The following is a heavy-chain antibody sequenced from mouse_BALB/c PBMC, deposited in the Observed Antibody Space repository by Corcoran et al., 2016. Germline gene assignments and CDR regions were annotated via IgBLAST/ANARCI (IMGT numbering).Heavy chain of an antibody. J-gene: IGHJ1*01. V-gene: IGHV14-3*02. CDR3: ANGDWYFDV. Sequence: EVQLQQSGAELVKPGASVKLSCTASGFNIKDTYMHWVKQRPEQGLEWIGRIDPANGNTKYDPKFQGKATRTADTSSNPAYLQLSSLTSEDTAVYYGANGDWYFDVWGAGTTVTVSS. CDR2: IDPANGNT. CDR1: GFNIKDTY.